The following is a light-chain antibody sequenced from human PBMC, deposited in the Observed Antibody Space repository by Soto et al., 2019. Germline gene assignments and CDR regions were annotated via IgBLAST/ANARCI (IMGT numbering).Light chain of an antibody. V-gene: IGKV3D-20*02. Sequence: EIVLTQSPGTLSLSPGERATLSFIASQSVSSSYLAWYQQKPGQAPRLLIYGASTRATGVPARFSGSGSGTEFTLTISSLQSEDFAVYYCQQRSNWPLITFGQGTRLEIK. CDR3: QQRSNWPLIT. CDR2: GAS. CDR1: QSVSSSY. J-gene: IGKJ5*01.